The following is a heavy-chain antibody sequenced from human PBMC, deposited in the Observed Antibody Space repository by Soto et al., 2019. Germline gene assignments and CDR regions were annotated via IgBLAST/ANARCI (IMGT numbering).Heavy chain of an antibody. CDR3: ARGQLLKFDAFDM. CDR2: IYPGDSDT. Sequence: GESLKISGKGSGYSFTSYWIGWVRQMPGKGLEWMGIIYPGDSDTRYSPSFQGQVTISRDNAKNSLYLQMNSLRADDTAVYYCARGQLLKFDAFDMWGQGTLVTVSS. CDR1: GYSFTSYW. D-gene: IGHD2-2*01. J-gene: IGHJ3*02. V-gene: IGHV5-51*01.